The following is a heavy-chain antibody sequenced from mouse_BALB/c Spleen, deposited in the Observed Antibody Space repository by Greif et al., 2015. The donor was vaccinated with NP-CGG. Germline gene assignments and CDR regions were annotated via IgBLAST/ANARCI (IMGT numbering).Heavy chain of an antibody. CDR3: AREYGNYFDY. J-gene: IGHJ2*01. Sequence: EVQRVESGGGLVQPGGSLRLSCATSGFTFTDYYMSWVRQPPGKALGWLGFIRNKANGYTTEYSASVKGRFTISRDNSQSILYLQMNTLRAEDSATYYCAREYGNYFDYLGQGTTLTVSS. D-gene: IGHD2-10*02. CDR1: GFTFTDYY. CDR2: IRNKANGYTT. V-gene: IGHV7-3*02.